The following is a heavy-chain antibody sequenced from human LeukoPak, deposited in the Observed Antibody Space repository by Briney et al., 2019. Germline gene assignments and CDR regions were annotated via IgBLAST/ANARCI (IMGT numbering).Heavy chain of an antibody. V-gene: IGHV1-18*01. CDR3: ARDVVVVVAATRSNWFDP. CDR1: GYTFTSYG. J-gene: IGHJ5*02. CDR2: SSAYNGNT. D-gene: IGHD2-15*01. Sequence: APVKVCCKASGYTFTSYGISWVRQAPGQGLEWTGWSSAYNGNTNYAQKLQGRVTMTTDTSTSTAYMELRSLRSDDTAVYYCARDVVVVVAATRSNWFDPWGQGTLVTVSS.